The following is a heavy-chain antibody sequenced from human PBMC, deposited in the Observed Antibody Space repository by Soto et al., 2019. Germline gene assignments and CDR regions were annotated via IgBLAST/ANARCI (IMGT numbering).Heavy chain of an antibody. Sequence: GSLRLSCAASGFTFSSYAMHWVRQAPGKGLEWVAVISYDGSNKYYADSVKGRFTISRDNSKNTLYLQMNSLRAEGTAVYYCARERQYSSSWIDYWGQGTLVTVSS. CDR2: ISYDGSNK. CDR3: ARERQYSSSWIDY. J-gene: IGHJ4*02. CDR1: GFTFSSYA. D-gene: IGHD6-13*01. V-gene: IGHV3-30-3*01.